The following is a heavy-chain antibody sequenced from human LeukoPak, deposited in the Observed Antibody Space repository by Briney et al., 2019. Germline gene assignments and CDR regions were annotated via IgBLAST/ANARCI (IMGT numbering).Heavy chain of an antibody. CDR3: ARVGADGSGFLFDY. CDR2: INHSGSN. J-gene: IGHJ4*02. Sequence: SETLSLTCAVYGGSFSGYYLSWIRQPPGKGLEWIGEINHSGSNNYNPSIKSRVTISVDTSKNQFSLKMSSVTAADTAVYYCARVGADGSGFLFDYWGQGTLVTVSS. D-gene: IGHD3-10*01. CDR1: GGSFSGYY. V-gene: IGHV4-34*01.